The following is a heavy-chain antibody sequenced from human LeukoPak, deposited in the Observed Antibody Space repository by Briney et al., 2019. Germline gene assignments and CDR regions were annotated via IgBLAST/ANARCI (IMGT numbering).Heavy chain of an antibody. D-gene: IGHD5-18*01. J-gene: IGHJ4*02. CDR3: ARDRYSYGLTSFDY. V-gene: IGHV3-74*01. CDR2: IKSDGSST. CDR1: GFTFNSYW. Sequence: PGGSLRLSCAASGFTFNSYWMHWVRQTPGKGLVWVSRIKSDGSSTSYADSVKGRFSISRDNAKNSLYLQMNSLRAEDTAVYYCARDRYSYGLTSFDYWGQGTLVTVSS.